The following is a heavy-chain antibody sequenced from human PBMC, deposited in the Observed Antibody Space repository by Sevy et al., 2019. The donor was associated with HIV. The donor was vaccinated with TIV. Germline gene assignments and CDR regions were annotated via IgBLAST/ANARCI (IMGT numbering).Heavy chain of an antibody. CDR3: ARDGGDIVVVPAAVTYYYYGMHV. CDR1: GFTFSSYG. J-gene: IGHJ6*02. CDR2: IWYDGSNK. V-gene: IGHV3-33*01. Sequence: GGSLRLSCAASGFTFSSYGMHWVRQAPGKGLEWVAVIWYDGSNKYYADSVKGRFTISRDNSKNTLYLQMNSLRAEDTAVYYCARDGGDIVVVPAAVTYYYYGMHVWGQGTTVTVSS. D-gene: IGHD2-2*01.